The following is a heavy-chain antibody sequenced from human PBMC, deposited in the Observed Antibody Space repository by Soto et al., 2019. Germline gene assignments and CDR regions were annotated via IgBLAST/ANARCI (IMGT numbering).Heavy chain of an antibody. V-gene: IGHV3-73*02. Sequence: VQLVESGGGLVQPGGSLKLSCAASGFTFSGSAMHWVRQASGKGLEWVGRIRSKANSYATAYAASVKGRFTISRDDSKNTAYLQMNSLKTEDTAVYYCTRPVRDGSYYYYGMDVWGQGTTVTVSS. CDR2: IRSKANSYAT. CDR3: TRPVRDGSYYYYGMDV. J-gene: IGHJ6*02. CDR1: GFTFSGSA. D-gene: IGHD3-22*01.